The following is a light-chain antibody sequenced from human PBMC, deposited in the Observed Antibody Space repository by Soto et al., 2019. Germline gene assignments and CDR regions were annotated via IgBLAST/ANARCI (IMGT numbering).Light chain of an antibody. CDR3: QQYEAVVT. CDR1: QSVSSNF. J-gene: IGKJ1*01. Sequence: EIVLAQSPGTLSLSPGERATFSCRASQSVSSNFLAWYQQKSGQTPRLLIYGASSRASGIPDRFSGSGSGTDFTLTISRLEPEDVAVYYCQQYEAVVTFGQGTKVDIK. CDR2: GAS. V-gene: IGKV3-20*01.